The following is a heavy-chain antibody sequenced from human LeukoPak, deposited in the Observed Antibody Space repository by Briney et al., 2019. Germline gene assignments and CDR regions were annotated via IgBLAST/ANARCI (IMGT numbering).Heavy chain of an antibody. CDR1: GFTFRNYA. Sequence: PGGSLRPSCAASGFTFRNYAMSWVRQAPGKGLEWVSHINHGDNNTFYADSVKGRFTLSRDSSKNTLYLQMNSLRAEDTAIYYCARKAVATAGIALDNWGQGTVVTVSS. V-gene: IGHV3-23*01. J-gene: IGHJ4*02. D-gene: IGHD6-19*01. CDR2: INHGDNNT. CDR3: ARKAVATAGIALDN.